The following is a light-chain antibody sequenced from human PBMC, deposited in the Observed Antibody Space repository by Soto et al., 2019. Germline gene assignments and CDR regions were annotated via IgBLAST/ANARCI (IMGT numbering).Light chain of an antibody. J-gene: IGKJ2*01. CDR3: QQSYCTLGYT. V-gene: IGKV1-39*01. CDR2: AAS. Sequence: DIQMTQSPSSLSASVGDRVTITCRASQSISSYLNWYQQKPGKAPKLLIYAASSLQSGVPSRFSGSGSGTDFTLTISSLPPEDFAAYYCQQSYCTLGYTFGQGTKLEIK. CDR1: QSISSY.